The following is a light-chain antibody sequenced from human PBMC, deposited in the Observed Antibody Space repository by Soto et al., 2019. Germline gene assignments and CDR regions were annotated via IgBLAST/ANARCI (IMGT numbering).Light chain of an antibody. Sequence: QSALTQPPSASGSPGQSVTISCTGASSDVGGYNFVSWYQHHPGKAPRLMIYDVTQRASGVPARFSGSKSGNTASLTVSGLQVDDEAYYYCSSYAGSSIPVAFGGGTKLTVL. CDR3: SSYAGSSIPVA. CDR1: SSDVGGYNF. CDR2: DVT. V-gene: IGLV2-8*01. J-gene: IGLJ2*01.